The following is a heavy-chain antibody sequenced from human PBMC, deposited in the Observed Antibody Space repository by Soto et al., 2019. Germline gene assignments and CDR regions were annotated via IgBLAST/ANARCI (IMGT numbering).Heavy chain of an antibody. J-gene: IGHJ5*02. CDR1: GFTFSSYG. V-gene: IGHV3-33*01. CDR2: IWYDGSNK. D-gene: IGHD3-10*01. Sequence: GGSLRLSCAASGFTFSSYGMHWVRQAPGKGLEWVAVIWYDGSNKYYADSVKGRFTISRDNSKNTLYLQMNSLRAEDTAVYYCAREPDSRRNYYGSGDAWFDPWGQGTLVTVSS. CDR3: AREPDSRRNYYGSGDAWFDP.